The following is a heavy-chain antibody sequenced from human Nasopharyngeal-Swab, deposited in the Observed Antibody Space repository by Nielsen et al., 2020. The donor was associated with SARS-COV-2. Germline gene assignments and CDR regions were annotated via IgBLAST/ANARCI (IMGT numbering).Heavy chain of an antibody. J-gene: IGHJ6*02. CDR2: ISRDRGSL. V-gene: IGHV3-9*01. CDR1: RFSFNEYA. CDR3: AKDLRTGRSLGLFGMYV. D-gene: IGHD1-1*01. Sequence: GGALRLSCAASRFSFNEYAMYWVRQAPGKGREWVSGISRDRGSLDYVDSVNGRFTISRDNAKNSRYLQTNSMSGEDTAVYYCAKDLRTGRSLGLFGMYVWGQGTTVIVSS.